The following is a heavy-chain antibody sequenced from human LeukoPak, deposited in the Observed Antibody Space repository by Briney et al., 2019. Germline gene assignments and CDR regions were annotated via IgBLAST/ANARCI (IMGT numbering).Heavy chain of an antibody. J-gene: IGHJ4*02. D-gene: IGHD6-19*01. CDR2: ISAYNGNT. CDR1: GYTFTSYG. CDR3: ARFYSSGWNFDY. V-gene: IGHV1-18*01. Sequence: GASVNVSCKASGYTFTSYGVSWVRPAPGQGLEWMGWISAYNGNTNYAQKLQGRVTLTTDTSTNTAYMELRSLRSDDTAVYYCARFYSSGWNFDYWGQGTLVTVSS.